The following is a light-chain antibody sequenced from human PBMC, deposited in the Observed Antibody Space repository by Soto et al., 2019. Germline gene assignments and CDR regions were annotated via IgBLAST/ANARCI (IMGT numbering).Light chain of an antibody. CDR3: QQYSSYPLT. J-gene: IGKJ4*01. CDR2: KTS. CDR1: PSINNY. Sequence: DLQMPQSPSPLSASVGAMATITCRASPSINNYLAWHQQKPGKAPKVLIYKTSTLESGVPSRFSGSGSVTEFTLTISSLQPDDVATYYCQQYSSYPLTFGGGTKVEIK. V-gene: IGKV1-5*03.